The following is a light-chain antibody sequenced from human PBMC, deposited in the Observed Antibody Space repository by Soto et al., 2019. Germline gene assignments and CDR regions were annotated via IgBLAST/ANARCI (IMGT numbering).Light chain of an antibody. CDR1: QSVSSY. J-gene: IGKJ3*01. CDR2: DAS. CDR3: QQRSNWPCT. Sequence: EIVLTQSPATLSLSPGERATLSCRASQSVSSYLAWYQQKPGQAPRLLIYDASNRATGIPARFSGSGAGTGFTRTISRLEPEDLAGDDAQQRSNWPCTVXPGTKVDSK. V-gene: IGKV3-11*01.